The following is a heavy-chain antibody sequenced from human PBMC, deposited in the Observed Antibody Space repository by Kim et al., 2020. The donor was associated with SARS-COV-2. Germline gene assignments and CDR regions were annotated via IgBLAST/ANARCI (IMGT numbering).Heavy chain of an antibody. Sequence: GGSLRLSCAASGFTFSSYAMSWVRQAPGKGLEWVSAISGSGGSTYYADSVKGRFTISRDNSKNTLYLQMNSLRAEDTAVYYCAKDPHIVVVTVGGWRYWGQGTLVTVSS. CDR1: GFTFSSYA. D-gene: IGHD2-21*02. V-gene: IGHV3-23*01. J-gene: IGHJ4*02. CDR2: ISGSGGST. CDR3: AKDPHIVVVTVGGWRY.